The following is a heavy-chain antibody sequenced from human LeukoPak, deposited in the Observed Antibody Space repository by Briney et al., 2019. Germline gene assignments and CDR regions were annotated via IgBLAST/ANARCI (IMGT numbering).Heavy chain of an antibody. J-gene: IGHJ6*02. Sequence: ASVKVSCKASGYTFISYAMNWVRQAPGQRLEWMGWINAGNGNTKYSQKFQGRVTITRDTSASTAYMELSSLRSEDTAVYYCARDLVGSSHYYYYYGMDVWGQGTTVTVSS. CDR3: ARDLVGSSHYYYYYGMDV. CDR2: INAGNGNT. D-gene: IGHD2-15*01. CDR1: GYTFISYA. V-gene: IGHV1-3*01.